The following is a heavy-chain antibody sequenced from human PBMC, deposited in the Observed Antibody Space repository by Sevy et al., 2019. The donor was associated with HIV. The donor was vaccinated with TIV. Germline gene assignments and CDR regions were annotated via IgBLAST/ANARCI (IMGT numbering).Heavy chain of an antibody. CDR3: ARGKGYSGYDFYFDY. D-gene: IGHD5-12*01. Sequence: LRLSCTVSGGSISSGGYYWSWIRQHPGKGLEWIGYIYYSGSTYYNPSLKSRVTISVDTSKNQFSLKLSSVTAADTAVYYCARGKGYSGYDFYFDYWGQGTLVTVSS. CDR2: IYYSGST. CDR1: GGSISSGGYY. J-gene: IGHJ4*02. V-gene: IGHV4-31*03.